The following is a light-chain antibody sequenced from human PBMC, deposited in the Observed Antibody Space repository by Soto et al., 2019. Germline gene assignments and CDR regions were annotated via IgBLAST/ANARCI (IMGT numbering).Light chain of an antibody. CDR3: CSYAGSFTFDV. CDR1: SSDVGNYNL. J-gene: IGLJ2*01. V-gene: IGLV2-23*03. Sequence: QSVLTQPASVSGSPGQSITISCTGTSSDVGNYNLVSWYQQFPGKAPKLIIYEGSRRPSGVSNRFSGSKSGNTASLTISGLQAEDEADYYCCSYAGSFTFDVFGGGTKGPS. CDR2: EGS.